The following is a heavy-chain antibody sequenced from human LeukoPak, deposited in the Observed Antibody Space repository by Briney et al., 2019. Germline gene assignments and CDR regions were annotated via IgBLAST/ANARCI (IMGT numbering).Heavy chain of an antibody. V-gene: IGHV3-30*04. J-gene: IGHJ6*03. CDR3: AKDYYYGSGSYYNSDYYYYYMDV. Sequence: GGSLRLSCAASGFTFSSYAMHWVRQAPGKGLEWVAVISYDGSNKYYADSVKGRFTISRDNSKNTLYLQMNSLRAEDTAVYYCAKDYYYGSGSYYNSDYYYYYMDVWGKGTTVTISS. CDR1: GFTFSSYA. D-gene: IGHD3-10*01. CDR2: ISYDGSNK.